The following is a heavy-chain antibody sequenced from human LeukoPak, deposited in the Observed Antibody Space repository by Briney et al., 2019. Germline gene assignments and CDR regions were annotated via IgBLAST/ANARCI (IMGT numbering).Heavy chain of an antibody. CDR1: GYTFTSYG. CDR2: ISAYNGNT. CDR3: ARGTTVRAVMVGYYSYGMDV. Sequence: EASVKVSCKASGYTFTSYGMSWVRQAPGQGLEWMGWISAYNGNTYYAQKLQGRVTMTTDTSTSTAYLELTSLRSDDTAVYYCARGTTVRAVMVGYYSYGMDVWGQGTTVTVSS. J-gene: IGHJ6*02. V-gene: IGHV1-18*01. D-gene: IGHD3-10*01.